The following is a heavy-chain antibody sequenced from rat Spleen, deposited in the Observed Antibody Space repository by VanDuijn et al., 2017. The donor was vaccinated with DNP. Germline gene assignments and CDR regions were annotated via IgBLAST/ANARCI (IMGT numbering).Heavy chain of an antibody. Sequence: EVQLVESGGGLVQPGRSLKLSCAASGFTFSNYGMAWVRQAPKKGLEWVAYISYDAGTTYYRDSVKGRFTISRENAKSTLYLQMDSLRSEDTATYYCATSDSYGFAYWGQGTLVTVSS. CDR2: ISYDAGTT. CDR3: ATSDSYGFAY. CDR1: GFTFSNYG. V-gene: IGHV5-20*01. J-gene: IGHJ3*01. D-gene: IGHD1-2*01.